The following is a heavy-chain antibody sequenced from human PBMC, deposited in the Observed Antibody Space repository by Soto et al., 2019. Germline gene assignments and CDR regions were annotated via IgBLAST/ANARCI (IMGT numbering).Heavy chain of an antibody. J-gene: IGHJ4*02. CDR2: IYYSGST. D-gene: IGHD3-22*01. V-gene: IGHV4-39*01. CDR3: ARPTYYYDSSGPPAY. CDR1: GASISSSSYY. Sequence: SETLSLTCTVSGASISSSSYYWGWIRQPPGKGLAWIGNIYYSGSTYSNPSLKSRLTISVDTSKNQFSLNLSSVTAADTAVYYCARPTYYYDSSGPPAYWGQGTLVTVSS.